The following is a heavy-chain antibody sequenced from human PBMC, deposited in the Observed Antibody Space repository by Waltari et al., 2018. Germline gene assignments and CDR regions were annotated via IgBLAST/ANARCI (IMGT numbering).Heavy chain of an antibody. Sequence: QVQLVESGGGLVKPGGSLRLSCEASGCTFSDYYMSWIRRAPGKGPEWVSYIDSVSDGIYYTQSVKGRFTISRDNAKNTLYLQMNSLRVEDTAVYHCARTLAGRRLADYWGQGTLVTVSS. CDR2: IDSVSDGI. J-gene: IGHJ4*02. D-gene: IGHD3-16*01. V-gene: IGHV3-11*01. CDR3: ARTLAGRRLADY. CDR1: GCTFSDYY.